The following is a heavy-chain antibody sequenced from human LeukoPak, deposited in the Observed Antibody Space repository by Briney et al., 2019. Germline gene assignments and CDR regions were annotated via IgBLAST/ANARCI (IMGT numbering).Heavy chain of an antibody. CDR3: ARGNIVVVPAAIPGPYNWFDP. Sequence: ASVKVSCKASGYTFTSYDINWVRQATGQGLEWMGWMNPNSGNTGYAQKFHGRVTMTRSTSISTAYMELSSLRSEDTAVYYCARGNIVVVPAAIPGPYNWFDPWGQGTLVTVSS. V-gene: IGHV1-8*01. D-gene: IGHD2-2*02. CDR1: GYTFTSYD. J-gene: IGHJ5*02. CDR2: MNPNSGNT.